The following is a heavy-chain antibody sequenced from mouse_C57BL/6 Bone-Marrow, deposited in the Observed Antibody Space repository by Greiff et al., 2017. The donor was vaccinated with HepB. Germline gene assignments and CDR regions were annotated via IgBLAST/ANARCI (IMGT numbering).Heavy chain of an antibody. CDR2: INPSSGYT. J-gene: IGHJ3*01. D-gene: IGHD1-1*01. CDR1: GYTFTSYT. V-gene: IGHV1-4*01. Sequence: QVQLQQSGAELARPGASVKMSCKASGYTFTSYTMHWVKQRPGQGLEWIGYINPSSGYTKYNQKFKDKAKLTADKSYSPAYMQLRSLTSEDSAVYYGARKGYGSRTGFAYWGQVTLVTVSA. CDR3: ARKGYGSRTGFAY.